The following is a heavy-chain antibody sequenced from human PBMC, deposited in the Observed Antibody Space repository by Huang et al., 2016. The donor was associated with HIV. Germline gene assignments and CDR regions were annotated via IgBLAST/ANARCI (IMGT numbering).Heavy chain of an antibody. CDR2: INDLGSP. Sequence: QVHLQQWGAGLLKSAETLSLTCAVYGGSLRGYYWSWLRQTPGKGLEGIGEINDLGSPNYNPSLKSRVSISMDGSKKQFSLKLRSISDADTAVYFCARDATKNPRGWFDPWGQGTLVTVSS. CDR3: ARDATKNPRGWFDP. V-gene: IGHV4-34*02. J-gene: IGHJ5*02. CDR1: GGSLRGYY. D-gene: IGHD3-10*01.